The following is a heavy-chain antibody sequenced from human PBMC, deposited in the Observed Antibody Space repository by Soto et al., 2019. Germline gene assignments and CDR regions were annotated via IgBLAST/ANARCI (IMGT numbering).Heavy chain of an antibody. J-gene: IGHJ4*02. CDR1: GFTFTSSA. Sequence: QMQLVQSGPEVKKPGTSVKVSCKASGFTFTSSAVQWVRQARGQRLEWIGWIVVGSGNTNYAQKFQERVTITRDMSKSTAYMELSSLRSEDTAVYYCAAVLVEMATITGRLVGTLDYWGQGTLVTVSS. CDR2: IVVGSGNT. D-gene: IGHD5-12*01. CDR3: AAVLVEMATITGRLVGTLDY. V-gene: IGHV1-58*01.